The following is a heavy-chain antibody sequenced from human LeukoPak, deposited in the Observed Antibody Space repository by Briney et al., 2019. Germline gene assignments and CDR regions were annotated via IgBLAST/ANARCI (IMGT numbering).Heavy chain of an antibody. D-gene: IGHD7-27*01. CDR1: GYSISSGYY. CDR2: IYHSGST. CDR3: ARDATGLGNYFDF. Sequence: SETLSLTCTVSGYSISSGYYWGWIRQPPGKGLEWIGSIYHSGSTYYNPSLKSRVTISVDTSKNQFSLRLTSVTAADTAVYYCARDATGLGNYFDFWGHGTLVTVSS. J-gene: IGHJ4*01. V-gene: IGHV4-38-2*02.